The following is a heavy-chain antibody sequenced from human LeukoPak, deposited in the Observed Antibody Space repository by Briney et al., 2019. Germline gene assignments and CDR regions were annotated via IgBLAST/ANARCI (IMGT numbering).Heavy chain of an antibody. Sequence: PGGSLRLSCAAPGFTFSSYGIHWVRQAPGKGLEWVAVISYDGSNKYYADSVKGRFTISRDNSKNTLYLQMNSLRAEDTAVYYCARALYSGRWYGMDVWGQGTTVTVSS. V-gene: IGHV3-30*03. J-gene: IGHJ6*02. D-gene: IGHD6-13*01. CDR2: ISYDGSNK. CDR1: GFTFSSYG. CDR3: ARALYSGRWYGMDV.